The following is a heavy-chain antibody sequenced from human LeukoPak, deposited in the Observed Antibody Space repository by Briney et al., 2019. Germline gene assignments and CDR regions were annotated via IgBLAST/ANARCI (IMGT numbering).Heavy chain of an antibody. V-gene: IGHV4-59*08. CDR1: GGSISSYY. CDR3: ARHYGDYRAFDI. J-gene: IGHJ3*02. Sequence: PSETLSLTCTGSGGSISSYYWSWIRQPPGKGLEWIGYIYYSGSTNYNPSLKSRVTISVDTSKNQFSLKLSSVTAADTAVYYCARHYGDYRAFDIWGQGTMVTVSS. D-gene: IGHD4-17*01. CDR2: IYYSGST.